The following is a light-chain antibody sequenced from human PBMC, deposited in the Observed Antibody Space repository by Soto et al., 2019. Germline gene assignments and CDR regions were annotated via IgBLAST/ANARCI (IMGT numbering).Light chain of an antibody. Sequence: AILMTQSPSSLSASPGDRVTITCRASQGISSYLSCYQQKPGKAPKLLIYAASTLQSGVPSRFSGSGSGTDFTLTISSLQPEDVATYYCQKFDSAPTFGQGTKVDIK. V-gene: IGKV1-8*01. CDR3: QKFDSAPT. CDR1: QGISSY. J-gene: IGKJ1*01. CDR2: AAS.